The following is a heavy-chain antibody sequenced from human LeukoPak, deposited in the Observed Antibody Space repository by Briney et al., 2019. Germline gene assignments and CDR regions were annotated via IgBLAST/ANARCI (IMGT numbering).Heavy chain of an antibody. CDR2: INPNSGGT. CDR3: ARTRITMVRGVIIPQEFDY. V-gene: IGHV1-2*02. J-gene: IGHJ4*02. CDR1: GYTFTGYY. Sequence: GASVKVSCKASGYTFTGYYMHWVRQAPGQGLEWMGWINPNSGGTNYAQKLQGRVTMTTDTSTSTAYMELRSLRSDDTAVYYCARTRITMVRGVIIPQEFDYWGQGTLVTVSS. D-gene: IGHD3-10*01.